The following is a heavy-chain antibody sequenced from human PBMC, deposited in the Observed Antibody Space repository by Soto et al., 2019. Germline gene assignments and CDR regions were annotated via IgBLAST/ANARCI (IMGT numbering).Heavy chain of an antibody. V-gene: IGHV4-39*01. CDR2: MSDSGTT. CDR1: GGSISSRSHY. D-gene: IGHD3-3*01. CDR3: ARHPALSYAFWNGYYSGFDI. J-gene: IGHJ4*02. Sequence: SETLSLTCTVSGGSISSRSHYWGWIRQPPGKGLEWIGGMSDSGTTYYAPSLRSRLTISVESSKNQFSLRLTSVTAADAAIYYCARHPALSYAFWNGYYSGFDIWGQGTLVTVSS.